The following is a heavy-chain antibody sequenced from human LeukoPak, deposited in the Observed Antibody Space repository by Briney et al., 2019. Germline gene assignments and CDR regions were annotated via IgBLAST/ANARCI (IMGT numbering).Heavy chain of an antibody. CDR3: AKDLGLRWAFDY. D-gene: IGHD4-23*01. CDR1: GFTFSSYW. Sequence: PGGSLRLSCAASGFTFSSYWMHWVRQAPGKGLVWVSRINSDGSSTSYADSVRGRFSISRDNSKNTLYLQMNSLRAEDTAVYYCAKDLGLRWAFDYWGQGTLVTVSS. J-gene: IGHJ4*02. CDR2: INSDGSST. V-gene: IGHV3-74*01.